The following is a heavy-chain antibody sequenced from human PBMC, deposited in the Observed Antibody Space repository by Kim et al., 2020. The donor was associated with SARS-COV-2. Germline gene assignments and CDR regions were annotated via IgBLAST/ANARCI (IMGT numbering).Heavy chain of an antibody. Sequence: SETLSLTCAVSGGSISSSNWWSWVRQPPGKGLEWIGEIYHSGSTNYNPSLKSRVTISVDKSKNQFSLKLSSVTAADTAVYYCASPRHYHDSSGYLAFDIWGQGTMVTVSS. V-gene: IGHV4-4*02. D-gene: IGHD3-22*01. CDR2: IYHSGST. J-gene: IGHJ3*02. CDR1: GGSISSSNW. CDR3: ASPRHYHDSSGYLAFDI.